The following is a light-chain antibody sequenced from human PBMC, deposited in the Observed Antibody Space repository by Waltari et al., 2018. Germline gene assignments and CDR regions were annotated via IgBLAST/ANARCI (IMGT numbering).Light chain of an antibody. V-gene: IGLV1-44*01. CDR3: AAWDDSLNGHVV. J-gene: IGLJ2*01. CDR2: GND. Sequence: QSVLTQPPSASGTPGQTVTISCSGSNSNIGSNTVHWYQQFPGAAPKHPLYGNDQRPSGVPDRFSGSKSGTSGSLAISGLQTDDEAHYYCAAWDDSLNGHVVFGGGTKLTVL. CDR1: NSNIGSNT.